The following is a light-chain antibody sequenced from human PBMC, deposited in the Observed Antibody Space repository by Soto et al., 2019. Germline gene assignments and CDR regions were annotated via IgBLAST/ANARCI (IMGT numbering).Light chain of an antibody. Sequence: EIVLTPSPGTLSLSPGEKATLSCSASQSLTNNYFAWSQQKPGRALRLLIDGASTRATGIPDRFSGSGSGTDFTLTISSLEPEDFAVYYCQQSSNWPSWKFGQGTKVDIK. CDR1: QSLTNNY. V-gene: IGKV3D-20*02. CDR2: GAS. CDR3: QQSSNWPSWK. J-gene: IGKJ1*01.